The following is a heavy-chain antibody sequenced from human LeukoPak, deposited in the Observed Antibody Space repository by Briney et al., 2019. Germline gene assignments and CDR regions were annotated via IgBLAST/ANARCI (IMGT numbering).Heavy chain of an antibody. Sequence: PSETLSLTCTVSGGSISSYYWSWIRQPAGKGLEWIGRIYTSGSTNYNPSLKSRVTMSVDTSKNQFSLKLSSVTAADTAVYYCAREDDPGYSYGYGFDYWGQGTLVTVSS. V-gene: IGHV4-4*07. D-gene: IGHD5-18*01. CDR3: AREDDPGYSYGYGFDY. J-gene: IGHJ4*02. CDR1: GGSISSYY. CDR2: IYTSGST.